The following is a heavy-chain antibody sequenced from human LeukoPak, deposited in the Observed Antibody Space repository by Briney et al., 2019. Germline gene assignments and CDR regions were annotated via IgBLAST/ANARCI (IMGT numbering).Heavy chain of an antibody. D-gene: IGHD3-16*01. CDR1: GYTFTSYG. V-gene: IGHV1-18*01. CDR2: LSPHSGHT. Sequence: GASVKVSCKTSGYTFTSYGLTWVRQAPGQGLEWVGWLSPHSGHTNYAQKLQGRVTMTTDTSTSTAYMELRSLRSDDTAVYYCARSIDYHNDAFDIWGQGTMVTVSS. J-gene: IGHJ3*02. CDR3: ARSIDYHNDAFDI.